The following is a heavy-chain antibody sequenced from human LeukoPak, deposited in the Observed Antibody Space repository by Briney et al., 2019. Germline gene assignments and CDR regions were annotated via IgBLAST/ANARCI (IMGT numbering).Heavy chain of an antibody. V-gene: IGHV1-69*05. CDR3: ARDNSVGDNAWWFDP. CDR2: IIPIFGTA. D-gene: IGHD1-26*01. J-gene: IGHJ5*02. CDR1: GGTFSSYA. Sequence: SVKVSCKASGGTFSSYAISWVRQAPGQGLEWMGGIIPIFGTANYAQKFQGRVTMTRDMSTSTDYTELSSLRSEDTAIYYCARDNSVGDNAWWFDPWGQGTLVTVSS.